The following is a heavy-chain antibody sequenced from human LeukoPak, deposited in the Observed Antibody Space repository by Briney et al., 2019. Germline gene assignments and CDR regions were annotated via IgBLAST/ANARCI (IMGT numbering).Heavy chain of an antibody. D-gene: IGHD3-10*01. Sequence: SETLSLTCTVSGGSISSYYWSWIRQPPGKGLEWIGYIYYSGSTNYNPSLKSRLTISVDTSKNQFSLKLSSVTAADTAVYYCAREASFGEFPNYYYYYGMDVWGQGTTVTVSS. CDR1: GGSISSYY. J-gene: IGHJ6*02. V-gene: IGHV4-59*01. CDR3: AREASFGEFPNYYYYYGMDV. CDR2: IYYSGST.